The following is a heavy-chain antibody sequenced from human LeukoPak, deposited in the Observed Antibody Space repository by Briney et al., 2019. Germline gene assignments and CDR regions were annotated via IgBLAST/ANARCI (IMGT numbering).Heavy chain of an antibody. CDR3: ARATYFDY. J-gene: IGHJ4*02. V-gene: IGHV3-7*01. CDR2: IKKDGSEK. CDR1: GFTFSDYW. Sequence: GGSLRLSCAASGFTFSDYWMSWLRQAPGKGLEWVANIKKDGSEKSYVDSVKGRFTISRDNAKNSLYLQMNSLRAEDTAVYYCARATYFDYWGQGTLVTVSS.